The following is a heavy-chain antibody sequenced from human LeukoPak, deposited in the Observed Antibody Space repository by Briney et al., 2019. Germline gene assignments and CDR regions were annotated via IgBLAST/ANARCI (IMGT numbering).Heavy chain of an antibody. V-gene: IGHV4-59*01. Sequence: SETLSLTCTVSGASISSYYWSWIRQPPGKGLEWIGDIYYSGSIKYNPSLKSRVTMSEDTSKNQFSLKLSSVTAADTAIYYCARENPSGYYNRPIDYWGQGTLVTVSS. CDR1: GASISSYY. J-gene: IGHJ4*02. D-gene: IGHD3-22*01. CDR2: IYYSGSI. CDR3: ARENPSGYYNRPIDY.